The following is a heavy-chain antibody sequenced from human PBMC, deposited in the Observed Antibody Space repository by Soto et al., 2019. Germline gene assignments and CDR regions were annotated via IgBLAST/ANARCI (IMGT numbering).Heavy chain of an antibody. Sequence: GGSLRLSCAASGFTFSDYYMSWIRQAPGKGLEWVSYISSSSSYTNYADSVKGRFTISRDNAKNSLYLQMNSLRAEDTAVYYCARVRRIAVAGDRYYFDYWGQGTLVTVSS. J-gene: IGHJ4*02. CDR1: GFTFSDYY. CDR2: ISSSSSYT. D-gene: IGHD6-19*01. V-gene: IGHV3-11*06. CDR3: ARVRRIAVAGDRYYFDY.